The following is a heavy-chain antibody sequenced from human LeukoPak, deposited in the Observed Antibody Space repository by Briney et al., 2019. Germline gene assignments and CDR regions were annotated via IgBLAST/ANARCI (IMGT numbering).Heavy chain of an antibody. CDR2: ISGSGGST. J-gene: IGHJ4*02. Sequence: GGSLRLSCAASGFTFSSYAMSWVRQAPGKGLEWVSAISGSGGSTYYADSVKGRFTISRDNSKNTLYLQMNSLRAEDTAVYYCAKVYYYDSSGYYDYWGQGTLVTVSS. D-gene: IGHD3-22*01. CDR1: GFTFSSYA. CDR3: AKVYYYDSSGYYDY. V-gene: IGHV3-23*01.